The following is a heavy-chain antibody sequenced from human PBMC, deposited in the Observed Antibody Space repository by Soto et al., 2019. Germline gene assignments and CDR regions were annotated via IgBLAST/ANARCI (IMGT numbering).Heavy chain of an antibody. CDR2: INPSGGST. J-gene: IGHJ4*02. V-gene: IGHV1-46*03. D-gene: IGHD4-17*01. CDR1: GYTFTSYY. Sequence: QVQLVQSGAEVKKPGASVKVSCKASGYTFTSYYMHWVRQAPGQGLEWMGIINPSGGSTSYAQKFQGRVTMTRDTSTSTVSMELSSLRSEDTAVYYCARVYGDYAAGDYWGQGTLVTVSS. CDR3: ARVYGDYAAGDY.